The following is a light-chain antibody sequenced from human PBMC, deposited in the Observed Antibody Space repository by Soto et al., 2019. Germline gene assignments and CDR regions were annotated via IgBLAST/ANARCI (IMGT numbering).Light chain of an antibody. CDR2: GAS. J-gene: IGKJ5*01. V-gene: IGKV3-15*01. Sequence: EIVMTQSPATLSVPPVGRATLSCMASQSISDTLAWYQQKPGQAPRLLIYGASTRATGIPARFSGSGSGTDFTLTISSLEPEDFALYYCQHYGRSPITFGQGTRLEIK. CDR1: QSISDT. CDR3: QHYGRSPIT.